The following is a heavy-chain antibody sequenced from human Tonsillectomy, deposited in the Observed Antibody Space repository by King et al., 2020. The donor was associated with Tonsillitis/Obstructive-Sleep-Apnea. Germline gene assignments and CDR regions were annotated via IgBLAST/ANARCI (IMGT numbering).Heavy chain of an antibody. CDR1: GYSFTSYW. Sequence: VQLVESGAEVKKPGESLKISCKGSGYSFTSYWIGWVRQMPGKGLEWMGIIYPGDSDTRYSPSFQGQVTISAAKSISTDYLQWSSLKASDTAMYYCARHGYYDSSGSDYWGQGTLVTVSS. J-gene: IGHJ4*02. CDR2: IYPGDSDT. V-gene: IGHV5-51*01. CDR3: ARHGYYDSSGSDY. D-gene: IGHD3-22*01.